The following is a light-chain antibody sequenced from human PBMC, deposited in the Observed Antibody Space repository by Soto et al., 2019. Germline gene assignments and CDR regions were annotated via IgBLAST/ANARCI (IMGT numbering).Light chain of an antibody. J-gene: IGLJ1*01. CDR2: EGS. V-gene: IGLV2-23*01. Sequence: QSALTQPASVSGSPGQSITISCTGNSSDVGSYSLVSWYQQPPGKAPKVMIYEGSKRPSGVSNRFSGSKSGNTASLTISGLQAEDEADYYCCSYAGSSTYVFGTGTKVTVL. CDR1: SSDVGSYSL. CDR3: CSYAGSSTYV.